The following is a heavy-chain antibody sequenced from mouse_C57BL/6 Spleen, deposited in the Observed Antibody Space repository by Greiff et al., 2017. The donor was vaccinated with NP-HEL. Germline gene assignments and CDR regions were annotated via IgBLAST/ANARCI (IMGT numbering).Heavy chain of an antibody. CDR3: ASPSITTVVARYFDV. V-gene: IGHV5-17*01. J-gene: IGHJ1*03. Sequence: EVMLVESGGGLVKPGGSLKLSCAASGFTFSDYGMHWVRQAPEKGLEWVAYISSGSSTIYYADTVKGRFTISRDNAKNTLFLQMTSLRSEDTAMYYCASPSITTVVARYFDVWGTGTTVTVSS. CDR1: GFTFSDYG. D-gene: IGHD1-1*01. CDR2: ISSGSSTI.